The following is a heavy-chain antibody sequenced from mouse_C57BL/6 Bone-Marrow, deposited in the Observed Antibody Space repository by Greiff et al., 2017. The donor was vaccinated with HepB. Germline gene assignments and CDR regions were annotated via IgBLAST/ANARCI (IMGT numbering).Heavy chain of an antibody. J-gene: IGHJ3*01. CDR3: TTLGTGTWGDAY. CDR1: GFTIKDDY. CDR2: IDPENGDT. D-gene: IGHD4-1*01. V-gene: IGHV14-4*01. Sequence: EVKLEESGAELVRPGASVKLSCTASGFTIKDDYMPWVKQRPEQGLEWIGWIDPENGDTEYASKFQGKATITADTSSNTAYLQLSSLTAEAAAVYYCTTLGTGTWGDAYWGQGTLVTVSA.